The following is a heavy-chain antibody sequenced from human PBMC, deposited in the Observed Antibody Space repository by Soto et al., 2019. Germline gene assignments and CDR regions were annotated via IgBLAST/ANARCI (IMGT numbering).Heavy chain of an antibody. CDR2: ITHDGSNK. D-gene: IGHD3-22*01. CDR1: GFTFSTYG. J-gene: IGHJ4*02. CDR3: AKEYYYDGSGYSH. V-gene: IGHV3-30*18. Sequence: QVQLVESGGGVVQPGRSLRLSCAASGFTFSTYGMHWVRQAPGKGLDWVAIITHDGSNKHYADSVKGRFTISRDNSKNTLFLQMNSLRAEDTAVYYCAKEYYYDGSGYSHWGQGTLVTVSS.